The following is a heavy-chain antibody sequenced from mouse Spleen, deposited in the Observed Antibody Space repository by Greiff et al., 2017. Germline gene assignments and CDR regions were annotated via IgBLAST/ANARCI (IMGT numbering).Heavy chain of an antibody. CDR3: ARSEVRRDYFDY. CDR1: GFNIKDYY. D-gene: IGHD2-14*01. CDR2: IDPENGNT. Sequence: VQLKESGAELVRPGALVKLSCKASGFNIKDYYMHWVKQRPEQGLEWIGWIDPENGNTIYDPKFQGKASITADTSSNTAYLQLSSLTSEDTAVYYCARSEVRRDYFDYWGQGTTLTVSS. V-gene: IGHV14-1*02. J-gene: IGHJ2*01.